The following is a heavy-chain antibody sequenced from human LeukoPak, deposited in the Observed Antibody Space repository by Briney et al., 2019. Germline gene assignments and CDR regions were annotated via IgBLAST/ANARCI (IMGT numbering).Heavy chain of an antibody. V-gene: IGHV4-59*01. CDR1: GGSISSYY. J-gene: IGHJ5*02. Sequence: PSETLSLTCTVSGGSISSYYWSWIRQPPGKGLEWIGYIYYSGSTNYNPSLKSRVTISVDTSKNQFSLKLSSVTAADTAVYYCARGGWGTVTNNWFDPWGQGTLVTVSS. D-gene: IGHD4-11*01. CDR3: ARGGWGTVTNNWFDP. CDR2: IYYSGST.